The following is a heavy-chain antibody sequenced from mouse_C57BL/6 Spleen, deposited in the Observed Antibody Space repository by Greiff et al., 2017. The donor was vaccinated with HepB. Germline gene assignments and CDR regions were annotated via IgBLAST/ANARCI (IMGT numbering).Heavy chain of an antibody. CDR1: GFTFSDYY. V-gene: IGHV5-12*01. CDR2: ISNGGGST. CDR3: ARHGANYYYAMDY. J-gene: IGHJ4*01. Sequence: EVNVVDSGGGLVQPGGSLKLSCAASGFTFSDYYMYWVRQTPEKRLEWVAYISNGGGSTYYPDTVKGRFTISRDNAKNTLYLQMSRLKSEDTAMYYCARHGANYYYAMDYWGQGTSVTVSS. D-gene: IGHD3-1*01.